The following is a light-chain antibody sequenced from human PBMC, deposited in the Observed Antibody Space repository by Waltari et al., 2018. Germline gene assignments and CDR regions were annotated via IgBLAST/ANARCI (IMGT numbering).Light chain of an antibody. CDR3: ASWDDSLNGWV. CDR1: SSNIGSNV. Sequence: QSVLTQPPSASGTPGQRVTISCSGGSSNIGSNVVTWYQQFPGTAPKLLIYSSSQRPSGVPDRFSGSKSGTSAALAIGGLQSEDEADFYCASWDDSLNGWVFGGGTKLTVL. J-gene: IGLJ3*02. CDR2: SSS. V-gene: IGLV1-44*01.